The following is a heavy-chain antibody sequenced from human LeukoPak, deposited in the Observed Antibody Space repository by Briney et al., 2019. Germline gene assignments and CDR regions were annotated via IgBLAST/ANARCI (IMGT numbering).Heavy chain of an antibody. Sequence: SETLSLTCSVSGGSISSSSYYWGWIRQPPGKGLEWIGSVYYNGSTSYNPSLKSRVTISVDTSKNQFSLKLNSVTAADTAVYYCARHKGLTGTTLGYYYYMDVWGKGTTVTISS. V-gene: IGHV4-39*01. J-gene: IGHJ6*03. CDR1: GGSISSSSYY. D-gene: IGHD1-1*01. CDR2: VYYNGST. CDR3: ARHKGLTGTTLGYYYYMDV.